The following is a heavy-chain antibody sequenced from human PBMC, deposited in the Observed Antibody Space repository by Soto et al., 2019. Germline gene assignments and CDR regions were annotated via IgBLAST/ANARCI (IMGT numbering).Heavy chain of an antibody. J-gene: IGHJ5*02. D-gene: IGHD2-15*01. Sequence: QVQLVQSGAEVKKPGASVKVSCKASGYTFTSYDINWVRQATGQGLEWMGWMNPNSGNTGYAQKYQGRVTKNRNTSISTTYMELSRLRLEDTAVYYWGRGGGGYCSGGSCYSENWFDPWGQGTLVTVSS. CDR3: GRGGGGYCSGGSCYSENWFDP. V-gene: IGHV1-8*01. CDR1: GYTFTSYD. CDR2: MNPNSGNT.